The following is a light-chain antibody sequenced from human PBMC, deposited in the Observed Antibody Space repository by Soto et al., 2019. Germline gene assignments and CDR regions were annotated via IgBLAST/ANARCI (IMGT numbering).Light chain of an antibody. V-gene: IGLV1-44*01. J-gene: IGLJ2*01. CDR3: AAWDDSLNGVV. CDR1: SSNIGSNT. Sequence: QSVLTQPPSASGTPGQRVTISCSGSSSNIGSNTVNCYQQLPGTAPKLLIYSNNQRPSGVPDRFSGSKSGTSASLAISGLQSEDEADYYCAAWDDSLNGVVFGGVTKVTVL. CDR2: SNN.